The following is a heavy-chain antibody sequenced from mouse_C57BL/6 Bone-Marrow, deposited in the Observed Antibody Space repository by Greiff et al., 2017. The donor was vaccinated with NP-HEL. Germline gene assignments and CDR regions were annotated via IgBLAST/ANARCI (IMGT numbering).Heavy chain of an antibody. CDR3: AREVLRSRRGYFDV. J-gene: IGHJ1*03. D-gene: IGHD1-1*01. CDR2: ISNGGGST. CDR1: GFTFSDYY. Sequence: EVQLVESGGGLVQPGGSLKLSCAASGFTFSDYYMYWVRQTPEKRLEWVAYISNGGGSTYYPDTVKGRFTISRDNAKNTLYLQMSRLKSEDTAMYYCAREVLRSRRGYFDVWGTGTTVTVSS. V-gene: IGHV5-12*01.